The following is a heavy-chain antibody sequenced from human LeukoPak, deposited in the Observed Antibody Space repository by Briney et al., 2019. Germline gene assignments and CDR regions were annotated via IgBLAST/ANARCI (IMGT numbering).Heavy chain of an antibody. D-gene: IGHD1-26*01. CDR3: AKAIDGGSYEVNFDF. CDR1: GFIFDDYA. V-gene: IGHV3-9*01. Sequence: PGGSLRLSCAVSGFIFDDYAMHWVRQAPGKGLEWVSGISWNSSIIGYADSVKGRFTISRDNAKNSLYLQVNILRPEDTALYYCAKAIDGGSYEVNFDFWGQGTLVTVSS. CDR2: ISWNSSII. J-gene: IGHJ4*02.